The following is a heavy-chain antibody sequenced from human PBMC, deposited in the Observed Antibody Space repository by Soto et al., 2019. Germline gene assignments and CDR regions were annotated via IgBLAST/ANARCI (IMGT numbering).Heavy chain of an antibody. CDR1: GFTFSDPY. CDR3: TLVRIDADESGRPSDI. V-gene: IGHV3-72*01. CDR2: IRNKANSYST. J-gene: IGHJ3*02. D-gene: IGHD2-2*01. Sequence: SLRLSCAASGFTFSDPYLDWVRQAPGKGLEWVGRIRNKANSYSTQYAASVKGRFTISRDDSKTSLSLQMNSLKTEDTAVYYCTLVRIDADESGRPSDIWGQGTVVTVSS.